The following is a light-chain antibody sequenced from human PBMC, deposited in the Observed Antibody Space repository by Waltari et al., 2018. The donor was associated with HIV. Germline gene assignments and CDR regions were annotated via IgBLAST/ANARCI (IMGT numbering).Light chain of an antibody. Sequence: QSALTQPPSASGTPGQRVTISCSGSSPNIGSNYVYWYQQLPGTAPKLLIYRSNQRPSGVPDRFSGSKSGTSASLAISGLRSEDEADYYCAAWDDSLSGPVFGGGTKLTVL. CDR3: AAWDDSLSGPV. V-gene: IGLV1-47*01. J-gene: IGLJ3*02. CDR2: RSN. CDR1: SPNIGSNY.